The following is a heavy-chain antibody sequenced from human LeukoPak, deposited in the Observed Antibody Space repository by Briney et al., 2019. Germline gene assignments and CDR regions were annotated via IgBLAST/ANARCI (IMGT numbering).Heavy chain of an antibody. J-gene: IGHJ4*02. CDR3: ARRTVNRDGYNFWGYYFDY. V-gene: IGHV4-39*01. Sequence: KPSGTLSLTCTVSGGSISSSSYFWGWIRQPPGKGLEWIGNIFYSGSTYYNPSLKSRVTISVDTSKNQSSLKLSSVTAADTAVYFCARRTVNRDGYNFWGYYFDYWGQGTLVTVSS. CDR2: IFYSGST. CDR1: GGSISSSSYF. D-gene: IGHD5-24*01.